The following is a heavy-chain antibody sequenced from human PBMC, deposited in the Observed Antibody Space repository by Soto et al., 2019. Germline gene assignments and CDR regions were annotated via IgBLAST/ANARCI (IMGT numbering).Heavy chain of an antibody. J-gene: IGHJ5*02. D-gene: IGHD1-1*01. V-gene: IGHV4-59*01. CDR2: IYYSGRT. CDR3: ARGPAGSKLYNWFEP. Sequence: SETLSLTCTVSGGTISIYYWSLMRQPPGKGLEWIGYIYYSGRTNYNPSLRSRVTISVDTCKNQFSLKLSSVTAADTAVYYCARGPAGSKLYNWFEPGGQGTLVTIFS. CDR1: GGTISIYY.